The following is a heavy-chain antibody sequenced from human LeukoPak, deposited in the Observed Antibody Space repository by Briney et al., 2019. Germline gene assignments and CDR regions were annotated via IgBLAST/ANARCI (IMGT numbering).Heavy chain of an antibody. CDR3: AKYTSGTSYRGLDQ. V-gene: IGHV3-23*01. CDR2: IICSAVNT. CDR1: GLTVSSYG. J-gene: IGHJ4*02. D-gene: IGHD3-10*01. Sequence: PGGSLRLSCGASGLTVSSYGMSWVRQAPGKGLEWVSTIICSAVNTYYADSVKGRFTISRDDSKNTVYLQMNRLRAEDTAVYSCAKYTSGTSYRGLDQWGQGTLVTVSS.